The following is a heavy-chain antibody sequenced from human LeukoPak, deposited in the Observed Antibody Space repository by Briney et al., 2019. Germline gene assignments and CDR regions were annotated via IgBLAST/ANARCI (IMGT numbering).Heavy chain of an antibody. V-gene: IGHV4-61*02. CDR3: ARGGGRWLQFWGSSYFDY. D-gene: IGHD5-24*01. J-gene: IGHJ4*02. Sequence: SQTLPLTCTVSGGSISSGSYYWSWIRQPAGKGLEWIGRIYTSGSTNYNPSLKSRVTISVDTSKNQFSLKLSSVTAADTAVYYCARGGGRWLQFWGSSYFDYWGQGTLVTVSS. CDR1: GGSISSGSYY. CDR2: IYTSGST.